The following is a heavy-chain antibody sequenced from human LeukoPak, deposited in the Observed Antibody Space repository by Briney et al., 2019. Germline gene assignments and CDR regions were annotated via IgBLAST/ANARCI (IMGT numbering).Heavy chain of an antibody. CDR2: IYYSGST. CDR3: ARVRYSYGPAYSV. Sequence: SETLSLTCTVSGGSISSYYWSWIRQPPGKGLEWIGYIYYSGSTNYNPSLKSRVTISVDTSKNRFSLKLSSVTAADTAVYYCARVRYSYGPAYSVWGQGTTVTVSS. J-gene: IGHJ6*02. V-gene: IGHV4-59*01. CDR1: GGSISSYY. D-gene: IGHD5-18*01.